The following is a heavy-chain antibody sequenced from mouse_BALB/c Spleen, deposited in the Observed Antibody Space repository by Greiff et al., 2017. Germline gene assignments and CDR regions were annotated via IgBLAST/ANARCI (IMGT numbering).Heavy chain of an antibody. CDR3: TRTFITHRTGFDD. CDR1: GYTFTSYW. J-gene: IGHJ2*01. CDR2: IYPGSGST. Sequence: LQQPGSELVRPGASVKLSCKASGYTFTSYWMHWVKQRPGQGLEWIGNIYPGSGSTNYDEKFKSKATLTVDTSSSTAYMQLSSLTSEDSAVYYCTRTFITHRTGFDDWGQGTTLTVSS. V-gene: IGHV1S22*01. D-gene: IGHD1-1*01.